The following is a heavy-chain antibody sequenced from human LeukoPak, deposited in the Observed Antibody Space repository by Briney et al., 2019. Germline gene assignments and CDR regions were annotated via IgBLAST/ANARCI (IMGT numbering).Heavy chain of an antibody. CDR1: GGSFSGYY. D-gene: IGHD3-10*01. J-gene: IGHJ5*02. Sequence: SESLSLTCAVYGGSFSGYYWSWIRQPPGKGLEWIGYIYYSGSTNYNPSLKSRVTISVDTSKNQFSLKLSSVTAADTAVYYCARDFVLRYYGSGTEMWFDPWGQGTLVTVSS. V-gene: IGHV4-59*12. CDR3: ARDFVLRYYGSGTEMWFDP. CDR2: IYYSGST.